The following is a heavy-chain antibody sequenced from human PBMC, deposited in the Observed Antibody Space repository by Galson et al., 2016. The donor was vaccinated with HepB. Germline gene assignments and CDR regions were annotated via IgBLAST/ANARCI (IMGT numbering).Heavy chain of an antibody. J-gene: IGHJ2*01. CDR3: ARDWRFGSSYGYLYIYWYLDL. CDR2: LSYDGTNK. CDR1: GFTFDNYP. Sequence: SLRLSCADSGFTFDNYPMHWVRQAPGKGLEWVALLSYDGTNKYYADSVTGRFTISRDNSKNTLYLQMNSLKPDDPATFDWARDWRFGSSYGYLYIYWYLDLWGRGTLVTVSS. V-gene: IGHV3-30-3*01. D-gene: IGHD5-18*01.